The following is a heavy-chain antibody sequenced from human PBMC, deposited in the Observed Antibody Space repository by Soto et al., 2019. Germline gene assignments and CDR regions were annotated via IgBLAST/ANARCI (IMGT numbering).Heavy chain of an antibody. D-gene: IGHD2-2*01. CDR2: IYYSGTT. CDR3: ASVPVRFCSSSSCFPGY. V-gene: IGHV4-59*08. Sequence: SETLSLTCTVSGGSISSYYWSWIRQPPGKGLEWIGYIYYSGTTYYKPSLESRVTISVDTSKNQLSLRLSSVTAADTAFYYCASVPVRFCSSSSCFPGYWGQGTLVTVSS. J-gene: IGHJ4*02. CDR1: GGSISSYY.